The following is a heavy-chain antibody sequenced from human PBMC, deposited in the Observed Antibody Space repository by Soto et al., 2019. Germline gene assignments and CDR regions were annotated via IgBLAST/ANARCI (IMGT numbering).Heavy chain of an antibody. CDR3: ARNYYGMDV. CDR2: IYPADSDT. J-gene: IGHJ6*02. V-gene: IGHV5-51*01. CDR1: GYNFATDW. Sequence: GASLKVSCRGSGYNFATDWIGWVRQMPGKGLEWMGIIYPADSDTRYSPSSQGQVTISADKSISTAYLQWSSLKASDTAVYYCARNYYGMDVWGQGTTVTVSS.